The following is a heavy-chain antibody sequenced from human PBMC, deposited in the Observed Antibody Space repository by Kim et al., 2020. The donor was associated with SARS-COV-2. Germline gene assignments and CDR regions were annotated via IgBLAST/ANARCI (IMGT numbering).Heavy chain of an antibody. V-gene: IGHV4-39*07. Sequence: SETLSLTCTVSGGSISSSSYYWGWIRQPPGKGLEWIGSIYYSGSTYYNPSLKSRVTISVDTSKNQFSLKLSSVTAADTAVYYCARELGRCRSTSCYLGWWFDPWGQGTLVTVSS. CDR1: GGSISSSSYY. D-gene: IGHD2-2*01. CDR3: ARELGRCRSTSCYLGWWFDP. J-gene: IGHJ5*02. CDR2: IYYSGST.